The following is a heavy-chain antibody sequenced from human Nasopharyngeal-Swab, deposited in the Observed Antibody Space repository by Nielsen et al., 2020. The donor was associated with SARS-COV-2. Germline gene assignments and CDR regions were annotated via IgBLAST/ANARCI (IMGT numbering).Heavy chain of an antibody. CDR1: GYTFTGYY. CDR3: ARDPTSVAGTGDYYYGMDV. J-gene: IGHJ6*02. D-gene: IGHD6-19*01. CDR2: INPNSGGT. V-gene: IGHV1-2*06. Sequence: SVKVSCKASGYTFTGYYMHWVRQAPGQGLEWMGRINPNSGGTNYAQKFQGRVTMTRYTSISTAYMELSRLRSDDTAVYYCARDPTSVAGTGDYYYGMDVWGQGTTVTVSS.